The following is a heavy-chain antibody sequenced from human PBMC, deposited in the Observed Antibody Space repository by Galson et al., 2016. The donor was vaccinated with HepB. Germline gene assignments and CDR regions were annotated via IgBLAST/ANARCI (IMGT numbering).Heavy chain of an antibody. V-gene: IGHV3-23*01. D-gene: IGHD3-9*01. CDR2: ISDNAGST. CDR3: AKDKTELRYFDWQSFGAFHM. Sequence: SLRLSCAVSRFTFGSYAMSWVRQAPGKGLEWVSSISDNAGSTYYADSVKGRFTISRDNSKNTLYLQMNSLRAEDKAVYYCAKDKTELRYFDWQSFGAFHMWGQGTMVTVS. CDR1: RFTFGSYA. J-gene: IGHJ3*02.